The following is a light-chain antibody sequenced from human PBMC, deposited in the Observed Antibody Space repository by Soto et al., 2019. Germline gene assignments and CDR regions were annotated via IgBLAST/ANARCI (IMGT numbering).Light chain of an antibody. V-gene: IGLV1-44*01. J-gene: IGLJ1*01. CDR1: SSNIGGNT. CDR2: TDN. Sequence: QSVLTQPPSVSGAPGQRVTISCSGSSSNIGGNTVNWFQQLPGTAPKPLIYTDNQRPSGVPDRFSGSKSGTSASLAISGIQSEDEADYYCAAWDGSLNGHVFGSGTKLTVL. CDR3: AAWDGSLNGHV.